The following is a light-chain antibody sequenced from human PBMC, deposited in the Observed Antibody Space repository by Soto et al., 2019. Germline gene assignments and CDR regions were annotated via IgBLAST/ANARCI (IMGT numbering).Light chain of an antibody. Sequence: EIVLTHSPGTLSLSPGESATLSCRASQSIHTSLARYQQKSGKPPRLVIYDSTLRANGVPDRFGGSRSGTEFTLTINSLEPEDFAVYYCQQRNVWPPITFGQGTRLEIK. CDR3: QQRNVWPPIT. CDR2: DST. J-gene: IGKJ5*01. CDR1: QSIHTS. V-gene: IGKV3-11*01.